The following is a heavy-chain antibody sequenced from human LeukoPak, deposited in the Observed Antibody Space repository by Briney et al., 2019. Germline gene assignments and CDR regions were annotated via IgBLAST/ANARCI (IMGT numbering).Heavy chain of an antibody. CDR1: GYSFTSNR. CDR2: IYPGDSET. CDR3: ASGYYSHYFDH. Sequence: GESLKISCKGSGYSFTSNRIGWVRQMPGKGLEWMGIIYPGDSETRYSPPFQGQVTISADRSINTAYLQWSSLKASDTAMYYCASGYYSHYFDHWGQGTLVTVSS. V-gene: IGHV5-51*01. D-gene: IGHD3-22*01. J-gene: IGHJ4*02.